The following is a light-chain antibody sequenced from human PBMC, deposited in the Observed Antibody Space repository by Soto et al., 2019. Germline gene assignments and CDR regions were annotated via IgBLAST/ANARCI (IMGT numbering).Light chain of an antibody. V-gene: IGKV1-5*01. CDR1: QSISSW. CDR2: DAS. CDR3: QQYNSYPLT. J-gene: IGKJ4*01. Sequence: QMTQSPSTLSASLGDRVTITCRASQSISSWLAWYQQKPGKAPKLLIYDASSLESGVPSRFSGSGSGTEFTLTISSLQPDDFATYYCQQYNSYPLTFGGGTKVDIK.